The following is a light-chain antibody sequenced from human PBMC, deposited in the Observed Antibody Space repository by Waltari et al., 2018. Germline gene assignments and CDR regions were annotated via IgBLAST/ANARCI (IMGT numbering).Light chain of an antibody. CDR2: WAS. J-gene: IGKJ1*01. CDR1: QNILYSSNNKNY. Sequence: DFVMTQSPESLALSLGERATINCKSSQNILYSSNNKNYLAWYQQKPGQPPKLLIYWASTRESGVPDRFSGSGSGTDFTLTISSLQAEDVAVYYCQQYYSAWTFGQGTKVEIK. CDR3: QQYYSAWT. V-gene: IGKV4-1*01.